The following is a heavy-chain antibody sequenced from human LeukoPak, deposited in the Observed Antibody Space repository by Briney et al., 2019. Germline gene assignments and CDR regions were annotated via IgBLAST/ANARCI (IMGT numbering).Heavy chain of an antibody. CDR2: TYYRSKWYN. Sequence: SQTLSLTCAISGDSVSSHSAAWNWIRQSPSRGLEWLGRTYYRSKWYNDYAVSVKSRITINPDTSKNQFSLQLNSVTPEDTAVYFCAANLGYCSGGSCFSWFDPWGQGTLVTVSS. D-gene: IGHD2-15*01. CDR1: GDSVSSHSAA. J-gene: IGHJ5*02. CDR3: AANLGYCSGGSCFSWFDP. V-gene: IGHV6-1*01.